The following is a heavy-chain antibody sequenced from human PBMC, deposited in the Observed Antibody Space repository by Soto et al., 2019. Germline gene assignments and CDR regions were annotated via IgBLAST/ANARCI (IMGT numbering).Heavy chain of an antibody. J-gene: IGHJ4*02. D-gene: IGHD4-17*01. CDR1: GFTFSSYS. CDR3: ASWKDYAEGGY. Sequence: EVQLVESGGGLVQPGGSLRLSCAASGFTFSSYSMNWVRQAPGKGLEWVSYISSSSSTIYYADSVKGRFTISRDNAKNSLYLHMNSLRDEDTAVYYCASWKDYAEGGYWAQGTLVTVSS. CDR2: ISSSSSTI. V-gene: IGHV3-48*02.